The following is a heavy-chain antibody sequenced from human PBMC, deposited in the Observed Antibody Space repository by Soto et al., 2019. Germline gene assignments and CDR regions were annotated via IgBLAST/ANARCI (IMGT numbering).Heavy chain of an antibody. CDR1: GGSFSGYY. V-gene: IGHV4-34*01. CDR3: ARGWGRIFDY. CDR2: INHSGST. J-gene: IGHJ4*02. D-gene: IGHD7-27*01. Sequence: QVQLQQWGAGLLKPSETRSLTCAVYGGSFSGYYWNWIRQPPGKGLEWIGEINHSGSTNYNPSLKRRGTISGDTSKNQFSLKLSSVTAADTAVYYCARGWGRIFDYWGQGTLVTVSS.